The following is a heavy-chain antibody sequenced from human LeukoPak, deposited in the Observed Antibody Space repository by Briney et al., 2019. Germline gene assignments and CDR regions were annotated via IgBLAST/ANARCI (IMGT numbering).Heavy chain of an antibody. CDR1: GFTFSSYA. CDR2: ISGSGGTT. D-gene: IGHD3-22*01. J-gene: IGHJ4*02. CDR3: AKDWRTQWLLRYAAFDY. V-gene: IGHV3-23*01. Sequence: TGGSLRLSCAASGFTFSSYAMSWVRQAPGKGLEGVSVISGSGGTTDYADSVKGRFTISRDNSKSTLYLQMNSLRAEDTAVYFCAKDWRTQWLLRYAAFDYWGQGTLVTVSS.